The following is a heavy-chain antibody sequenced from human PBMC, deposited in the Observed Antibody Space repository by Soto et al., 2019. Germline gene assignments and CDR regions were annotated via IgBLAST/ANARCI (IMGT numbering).Heavy chain of an antibody. CDR1: GGSISNYY. CDR2: IYYSGST. D-gene: IGHD5-12*01. CDR3: TRQAGLRYPFDP. J-gene: IGHJ5*02. V-gene: IGHV4-59*01. Sequence: SSETLSLTCTVSGGSISNYYWSWIRQPPGKGLEWIGYIYYSGSTNYNPSLKSRVTISVDTSKNQFSLKLSSVTAADTAMYYCTRQAGLRYPFDPWGQGTLVTVSS.